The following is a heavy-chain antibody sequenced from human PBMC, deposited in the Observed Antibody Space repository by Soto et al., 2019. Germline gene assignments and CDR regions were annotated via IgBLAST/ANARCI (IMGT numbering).Heavy chain of an antibody. CDR3: TKLGSTTGV. CDR1: GFTFSSYA. J-gene: IGHJ3*01. CDR2: ISGSGGST. D-gene: IGHD4-17*01. Sequence: EVQLLESGGGLVQPGGSLRLSCAASGFTFSSYAMSWVRQAPGKGLEWVSAISGSGGSTYYADSVKGRFTISRDNTKTTLYLQTNRLRAEDTAVYYCTKLGSTTGVWGEGTMVTVSS. V-gene: IGHV3-23*01.